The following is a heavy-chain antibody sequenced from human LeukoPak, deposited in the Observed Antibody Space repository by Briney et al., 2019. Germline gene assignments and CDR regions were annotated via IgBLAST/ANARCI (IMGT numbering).Heavy chain of an antibody. CDR3: ARGWYYYDSSGPDAFDI. CDR2: IIPIFGTA. J-gene: IGHJ3*02. D-gene: IGHD3-22*01. Sequence: AASVKVSCEASGGTFSSYAISWVRQAPGQGLEWMGGIIPIFGTANYAQKFQGRVTITTDESTSTAYMELSSLRSEDTAVYYCARGWYYYDSSGPDAFDIWGQGTMVTVSS. V-gene: IGHV1-69*05. CDR1: GGTFSSYA.